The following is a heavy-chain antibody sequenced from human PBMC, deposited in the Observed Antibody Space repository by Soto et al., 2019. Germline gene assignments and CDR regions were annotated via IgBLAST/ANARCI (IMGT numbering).Heavy chain of an antibody. CDR1: GGSIISSSYY. D-gene: IGHD4-4*01. CDR2: IFYSGST. Sequence: ASETLSLTCTVSGGSIISSSYYWGWIRQPPGKGLEWIGSIFYSGSTYYNPSLKSRVTISVDRSQNQFSLKLSSVTAADTAVYYCARGMTTVTTLDYWGQGTLVTVSS. V-gene: IGHV4-39*07. J-gene: IGHJ4*02. CDR3: ARGMTTVTTLDY.